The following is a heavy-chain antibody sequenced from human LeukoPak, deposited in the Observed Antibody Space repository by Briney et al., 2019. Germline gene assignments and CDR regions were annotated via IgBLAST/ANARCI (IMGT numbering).Heavy chain of an antibody. CDR1: GYTFTSYY. V-gene: IGHV1-46*01. D-gene: IGHD2-15*01. CDR2: INPSGGST. J-gene: IGHJ4*02. Sequence: GASVEVSCKASGYTFTSYYMHWVRQAPGQGLEWMGIINPSGGSTSYAQKFQGRVTMTRDTSTSTVYMELGSLRSEDTAVYYCATRTKDCSGGSCYWGYFDYWGQGTLVTVSS. CDR3: ATRTKDCSGGSCYWGYFDY.